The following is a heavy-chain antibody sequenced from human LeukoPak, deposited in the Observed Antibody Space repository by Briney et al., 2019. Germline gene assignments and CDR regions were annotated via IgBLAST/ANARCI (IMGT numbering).Heavy chain of an antibody. CDR1: GFTFSSYT. Sequence: GGSRRLSCAPSGFTFSSYTMIGVRQSPGKGLDWVSSFIRVSAHIFSADSVKGRFTISRDNAKNSLYLQMTSLTAEDTAVYYCARVRGYSRDYWGQGTLVTVSS. J-gene: IGHJ4*02. CDR3: ARVRGYSRDY. V-gene: IGHV3-21*01. D-gene: IGHD6-13*01. CDR2: FIRVSAHI.